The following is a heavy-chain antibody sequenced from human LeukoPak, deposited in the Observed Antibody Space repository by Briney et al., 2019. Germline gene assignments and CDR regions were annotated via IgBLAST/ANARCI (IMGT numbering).Heavy chain of an antibody. CDR2: FDPEDGET. J-gene: IGHJ3*02. V-gene: IGHV1-24*01. Sequence: GASVKVSCKVSEYTLTELSMHWVRQAPGKGLEWMGGFDPEDGETIYAQKFQGRVTMTEDTSTDTAYLELSSLRSEDTAVYYCATDTTYDSSGYLFDIWGQGIMVTVSS. CDR1: EYTLTELS. D-gene: IGHD3-22*01. CDR3: ATDTTYDSSGYLFDI.